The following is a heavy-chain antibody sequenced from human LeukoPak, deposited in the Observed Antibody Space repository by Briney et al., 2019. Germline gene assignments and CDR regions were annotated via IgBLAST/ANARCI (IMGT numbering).Heavy chain of an antibody. J-gene: IGHJ4*02. D-gene: IGHD2-2*02. V-gene: IGHV4-4*07. Sequence: SETLSLTCTVSGGSISSYYWSWIRQPAGKGLEWIGRIYTSGSTNYNPSLKSRVTMSVDTSKNQFSLKLSSVTAADTAVYYCAGGRGYCSSTSCYTYFDYWGQGTLVTVSS. CDR1: GGSISSYY. CDR3: AGGRGYCSSTSCYTYFDY. CDR2: IYTSGST.